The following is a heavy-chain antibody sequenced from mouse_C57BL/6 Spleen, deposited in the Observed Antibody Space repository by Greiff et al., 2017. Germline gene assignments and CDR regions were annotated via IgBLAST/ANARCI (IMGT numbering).Heavy chain of an antibody. V-gene: IGHV1-39*01. CDR1: GYSFTDYN. CDR2: INPNYGTT. Sequence: LVESGPELVKPGASVKISCKASGYSFTDYNMNWVKQSNGKSLEWIGVINPNYGTTSYNQKFKGKATLTVDQSSSTAYMQLNSLTSEDSAVYYCASIDYGSSYWYFDVWGTGTTVTVSS. J-gene: IGHJ1*03. D-gene: IGHD1-1*01. CDR3: ASIDYGSSYWYFDV.